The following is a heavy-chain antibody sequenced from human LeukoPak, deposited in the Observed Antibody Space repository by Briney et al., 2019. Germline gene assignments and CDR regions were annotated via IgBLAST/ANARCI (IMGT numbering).Heavy chain of an antibody. J-gene: IGHJ5*02. V-gene: IGHV4-31*03. Sequence: PSETLYLTCTVSGGSISSGGYYWSWIRQHPGKGLEWIGYIYYSGSTYYNPSLKSRVTISVDTSKNQFSLKLSSVTAADTAAYYCARAINPGIAVAGLLDPWGQGTLVTVSS. CDR1: GGSISSGGYY. CDR3: ARAINPGIAVAGLLDP. D-gene: IGHD6-19*01. CDR2: IYYSGST.